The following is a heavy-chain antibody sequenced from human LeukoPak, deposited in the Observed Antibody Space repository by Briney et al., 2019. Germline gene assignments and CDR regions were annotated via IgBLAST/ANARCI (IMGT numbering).Heavy chain of an antibody. J-gene: IGHJ6*03. V-gene: IGHV3-30*02. CDR2: IRYGGSET. Sequence: GGSLRLSCAASGFTFSSFGMHWVRQAPGKGLEWVAFIRYGGSETYYADSVKGRFTISRDNSKNTLSLQMNSLRVEDTAMYYCAKRAYSGYYYYYMDVWGKGTTVTVSS. CDR3: AKRAYSGYYYYYMDV. CDR1: GFTFSSFG. D-gene: IGHD5-12*01.